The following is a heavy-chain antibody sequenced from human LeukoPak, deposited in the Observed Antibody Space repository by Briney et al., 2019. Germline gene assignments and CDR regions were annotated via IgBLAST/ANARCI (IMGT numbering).Heavy chain of an antibody. J-gene: IGHJ4*02. CDR1: GYTFTSYA. CDR3: ARVSLVSYLYSSSSGEFDY. Sequence: ASVKVSCKASGYTFTSYAMNWVRQAPGQGLEWMGWINTNTGNPTYAQGFTGRFVFSLDTSVSTAYLQISSLKAEDTAVYYCARVSLVSYLYSSSSGEFDYWGQGTLVTVSS. D-gene: IGHD6-6*01. V-gene: IGHV7-4-1*02. CDR2: INTNTGNP.